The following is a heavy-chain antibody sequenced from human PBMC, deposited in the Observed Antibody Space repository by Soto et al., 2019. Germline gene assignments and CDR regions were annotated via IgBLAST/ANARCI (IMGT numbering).Heavy chain of an antibody. CDR3: ARDQGGYEIEDAFDI. J-gene: IGHJ3*02. Sequence: QVQLVQSGAEVKKPGASVKVSCKASGYTFSSYYMHWVRQAPGQGLEWMGIINPSGGSTSYAQKFQGRVTMTRDTSTSTVYMELSSLRSEDTAVYYCARDQGGYEIEDAFDIWGQGTMVTVSS. D-gene: IGHD5-12*01. CDR1: GYTFSSYY. CDR2: INPSGGST. V-gene: IGHV1-46*01.